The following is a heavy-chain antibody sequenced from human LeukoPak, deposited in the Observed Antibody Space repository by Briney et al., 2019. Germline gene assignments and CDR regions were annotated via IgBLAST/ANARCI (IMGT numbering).Heavy chain of an antibody. CDR3: AKGVGGSANYYYMDV. V-gene: IGHV3-30*02. J-gene: IGHJ6*03. Sequence: GGSLRLSCAASGFTVSSNDMSWVRQAPGKGLEWVAFIPYDGSNKFYADSVKGRFTISRDNSKNTLYLQMNSLRAEDTAVYYCAKGVGGSANYYYMDVWGKGTTVTVSS. CDR1: GFTVSSND. CDR2: IPYDGSNK. D-gene: IGHD3-10*01.